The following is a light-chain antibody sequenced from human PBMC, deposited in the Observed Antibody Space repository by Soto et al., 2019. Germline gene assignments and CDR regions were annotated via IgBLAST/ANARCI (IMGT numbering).Light chain of an antibody. CDR2: GAS. J-gene: IGKJ4*01. CDR3: QQTNINPLP. CDR1: QSISTY. Sequence: DIQMTQSPSSLSASVGDRVTITCRASQSISTYLNWYQQKPGKAPRLLIFGASNLQSGVSSRFSVSGSGTDFTLTISSLQPDDFATYFCQQTNINPLPFGGGTKVEVK. V-gene: IGKV1-39*01.